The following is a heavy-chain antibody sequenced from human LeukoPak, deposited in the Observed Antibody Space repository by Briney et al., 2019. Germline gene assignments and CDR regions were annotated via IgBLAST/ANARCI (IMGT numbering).Heavy chain of an antibody. V-gene: IGHV1-18*01. D-gene: IGHD6-19*01. CDR3: ARDFLYSSGRRVNWFDP. Sequence: GASVKVSCKASGYTFTSYGISWVRQAPGQGLEWMGWITAYNGNTNYAQKLQGRVTMTTDTSTSTAYMELRSLRSDDTAVYYCARDFLYSSGRRVNWFDPWGQGTLVTVSS. J-gene: IGHJ5*02. CDR1: GYTFTSYG. CDR2: ITAYNGNT.